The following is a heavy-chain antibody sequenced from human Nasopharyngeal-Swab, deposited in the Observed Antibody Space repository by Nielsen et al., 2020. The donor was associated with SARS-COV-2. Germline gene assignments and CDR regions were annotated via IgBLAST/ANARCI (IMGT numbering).Heavy chain of an antibody. J-gene: IGHJ4*02. Sequence: ASVKVSCKVSGYTLTELSMHWVRQAPGKGLEWMGGFDPEDGETIYAQKFQGRVTITRDTSASTAYMELSSLRSEDTAVYYCARDLGIAAADWGQGTLVTVSS. D-gene: IGHD6-13*01. V-gene: IGHV1-24*01. CDR1: GYTLTELS. CDR2: FDPEDGET. CDR3: ARDLGIAAAD.